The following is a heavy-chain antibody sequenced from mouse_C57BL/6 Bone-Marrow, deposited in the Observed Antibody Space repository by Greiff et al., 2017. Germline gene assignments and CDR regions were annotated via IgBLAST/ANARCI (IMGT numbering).Heavy chain of an antibody. CDR1: GYTFTSYW. CDR2: IDPSDSET. CDR3: ARRGYYGSPAWFAY. J-gene: IGHJ3*01. D-gene: IGHD1-1*01. Sequence: VQLQQPGAELVRPGSSVKLSCKASGYTFTSYWMHWVKQRPIQGLEWIGNIDPSDSETHYNQKFKDKATLTVDKSSSTAYMQLSSLTSEDSAVYYCARRGYYGSPAWFAYWGQGTLVTVSA. V-gene: IGHV1-52*01.